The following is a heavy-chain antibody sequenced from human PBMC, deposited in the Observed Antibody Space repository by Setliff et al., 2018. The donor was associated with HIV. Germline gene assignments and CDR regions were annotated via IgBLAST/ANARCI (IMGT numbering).Heavy chain of an antibody. D-gene: IGHD1-26*01. Sequence: KPSETLSLTCIVSGGSITSSTYYWGWIRQPPGKGLEWIGSIYYTGSTDYNPSLKSRITISVDTSKNQFSLKLSSVTAADTALYYCARLSGPFDYWGQGTQVTVSS. J-gene: IGHJ4*02. CDR3: ARLSGPFDY. CDR1: GGSITSSTYY. V-gene: IGHV4-39*01. CDR2: IYYTGST.